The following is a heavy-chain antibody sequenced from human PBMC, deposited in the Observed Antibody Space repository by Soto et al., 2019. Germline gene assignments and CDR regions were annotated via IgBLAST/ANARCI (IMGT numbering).Heavy chain of an antibody. CDR2: IIPIFGTA. CDR3: ARHVPAAGYYYGVDV. CDR1: GGTFSSYA. J-gene: IGHJ6*02. D-gene: IGHD2-2*01. V-gene: IGHV1-69*12. Sequence: QVQLVQSGAEVKKPGSSVKVSCKASGGTFSSYAISWVRQAPGQGLEWMGGIIPIFGTANYAQKFQGRVTITADDSPNAAYMELRSLRPEDTAVYYCARHVPAAGYYYGVDVWGQGTTVTVSS.